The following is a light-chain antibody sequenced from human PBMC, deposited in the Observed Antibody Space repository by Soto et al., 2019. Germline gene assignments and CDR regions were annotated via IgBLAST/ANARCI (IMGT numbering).Light chain of an antibody. CDR2: EDN. J-gene: IGLJ3*02. V-gene: IGLV6-57*01. CDR3: QSYDATTQV. Sequence: NFMLTQPHSVSESPGKTVTISCTRSRGSIASNYVQWYQQRPGSSPTTVIYEDNQRPSGVPDRFSGSIDSSSNSASLTISGLETEDEADYYCQSYDATTQVFGGGTKLTVL. CDR1: RGSIASNY.